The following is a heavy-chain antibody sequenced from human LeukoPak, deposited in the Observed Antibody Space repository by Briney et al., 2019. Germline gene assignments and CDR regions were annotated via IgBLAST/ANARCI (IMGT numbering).Heavy chain of an antibody. CDR3: ARGEFSY. J-gene: IGHJ4*02. Sequence: GGSLRLSCSASGFTLSTYAMHWVRQAPGKGLEYVSAISSNGGSTYYADSVKGRFTISRDNAKNSLYLQMNSLRAEDTAVYYCARGEFSYWGQGTLVTVSS. V-gene: IGHV3-64*04. CDR2: ISSNGGST. CDR1: GFTLSTYA.